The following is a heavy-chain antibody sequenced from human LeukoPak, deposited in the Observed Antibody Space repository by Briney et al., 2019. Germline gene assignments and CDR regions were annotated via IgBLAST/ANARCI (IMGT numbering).Heavy chain of an antibody. Sequence: GGSLRLSCAASGFTFDDYAMHWVRQAPGKGLEWVSGISWNSGSIGYADSVKGRFTISRDNAKNSLYLQMNSLRAEDMALYYCAKASSPGSSWYGGYYYMDVWGKGTTVTVSS. CDR3: AKASSPGSSWYGGYYYMDV. J-gene: IGHJ6*03. D-gene: IGHD6-13*01. CDR1: GFTFDDYA. CDR2: ISWNSGSI. V-gene: IGHV3-9*03.